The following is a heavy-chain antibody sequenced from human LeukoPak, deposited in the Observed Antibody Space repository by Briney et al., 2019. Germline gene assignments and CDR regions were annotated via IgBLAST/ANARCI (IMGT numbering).Heavy chain of an antibody. V-gene: IGHV3-74*01. CDR1: GFTFNNYW. Sequence: GSLRLSCAASGFTFNNYWMNWVRQSPGKGLVWVSRINSDGSTTRYADSEKGRFTISRDSAKNTLYLQMNSLRAEDTAVYYCVRDWARTTMGFDYWGQGTLVTVSS. CDR2: INSDGSTT. D-gene: IGHD4/OR15-4a*01. CDR3: VRDWARTTMGFDY. J-gene: IGHJ4*02.